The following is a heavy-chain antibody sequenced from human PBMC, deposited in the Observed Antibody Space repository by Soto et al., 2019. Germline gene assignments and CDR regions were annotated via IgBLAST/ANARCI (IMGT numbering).Heavy chain of an antibody. CDR3: ARDTVSAVVTAMNYYGMDV. V-gene: IGHV3-30-3*01. Sequence: GGSLRLSCAASGFTFSSYAMHWVRQAPGKGLEWVAVISYDGSNKYYADSVKGRFTISRDNSKNTLYLQMNSLRAEDTAVYYCARDTVSAVVTAMNYYGMDVWGQGTTVTVSS. D-gene: IGHD2-21*02. CDR1: GFTFSSYA. CDR2: ISYDGSNK. J-gene: IGHJ6*02.